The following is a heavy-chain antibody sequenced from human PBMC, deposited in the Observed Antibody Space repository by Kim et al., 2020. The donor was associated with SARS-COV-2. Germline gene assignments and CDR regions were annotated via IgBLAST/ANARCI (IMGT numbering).Heavy chain of an antibody. CDR3: ARLNAKDYYDSSGYYYYYYGMDV. CDR1: GGSISSSSYY. J-gene: IGHJ6*02. Sequence: SETLSLTCTVSGGSISSSSYYWGWIRQPPGKGLEWIGSIYYSGSTYYNPSLKSRVTISVDTSKNQFSLKLSSVTAADTAVYYCARLNAKDYYDSSGYYYYYYGMDVWGQGTTVTVSS. CDR2: IYYSGST. V-gene: IGHV4-39*01. D-gene: IGHD3-22*01.